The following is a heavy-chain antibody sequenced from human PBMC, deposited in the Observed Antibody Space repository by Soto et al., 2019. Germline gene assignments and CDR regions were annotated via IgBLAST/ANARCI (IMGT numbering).Heavy chain of an antibody. J-gene: IGHJ4*02. CDR3: AGLRGYAGSPIDY. CDR2: ISYSGNT. D-gene: IGHD2-15*01. V-gene: IGHV4-59*01. CDR1: GGSIISGY. Sequence: SETLSLTCTVSGGSIISGYWSWSRQPPGKGLEWIGYISYSGNTNYNPSLKSRVTMSVDTPKNQFSLRLSSVTTAGTAVYYCAGLRGYAGSPIDYWGQGTLVTSPQ.